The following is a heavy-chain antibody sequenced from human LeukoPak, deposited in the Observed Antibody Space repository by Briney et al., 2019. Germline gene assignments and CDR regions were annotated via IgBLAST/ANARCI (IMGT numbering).Heavy chain of an antibody. J-gene: IGHJ4*02. V-gene: IGHV4-34*01. D-gene: IGHD2-21*02. CDR1: GGSFSGYY. CDR2: INHSGST. Sequence: ASETLSLTCAVYGGSFSGYYWSWIRQPPGKGLEWIGEINHSGSTNYNPSLKSRVTISVDTSKNQFSLKLSSVTAAGTAVYYCARGRGDCPTDYWGQGTLVTVSS. CDR3: ARGRGDCPTDY.